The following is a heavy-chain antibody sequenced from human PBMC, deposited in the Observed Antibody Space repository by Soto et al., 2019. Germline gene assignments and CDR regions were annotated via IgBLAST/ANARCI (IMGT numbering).Heavy chain of an antibody. D-gene: IGHD2-15*01. V-gene: IGHV1-69*01. J-gene: IGHJ5*02. CDR3: ARAGPPDIAWFDP. CDR1: GGTFSIYT. Sequence: QVQLVQSGAEVKKPGSSVKVSCKASGGTFSIYTISWVRQAPGQGLEWMGGSANSAQKFQGRLTVTADESTSTVDLELSSLTSEDTAVYDCARAGPPDIAWFDPWGQGTLVSVSS. CDR2: GSA.